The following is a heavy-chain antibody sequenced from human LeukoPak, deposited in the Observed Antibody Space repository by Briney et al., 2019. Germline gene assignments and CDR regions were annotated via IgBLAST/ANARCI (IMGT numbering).Heavy chain of an antibody. D-gene: IGHD6-6*01. CDR3: ARASSYSRSEYNWFDP. Sequence: ASVKVSCKASGGTFSSYAISWVRQAPGQGLEWMGWISAYNGNTKYAQKLQGRVTMTTDTSTSTAYMELRSLRSDDTAVYYCARASSYSRSEYNWFDPWGQGTLVTVSS. V-gene: IGHV1-18*01. CDR2: ISAYNGNT. J-gene: IGHJ5*02. CDR1: GGTFSSYA.